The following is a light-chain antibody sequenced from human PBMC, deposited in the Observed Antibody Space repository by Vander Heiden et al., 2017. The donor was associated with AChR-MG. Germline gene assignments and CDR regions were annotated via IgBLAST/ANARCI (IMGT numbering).Light chain of an antibody. Sequence: QSVLTQPPSVSGAPAQRVTISCTGSSSNIGAGYDVHWYQQFPGTAPKLLIYGSSNRPSGVPDRFSGSKSGTSASLAITGLQAEDEADYYCQSYDNSLSGSWVFGGGTKLTVL. J-gene: IGLJ3*02. CDR2: GSS. CDR1: SSNIGAGYD. V-gene: IGLV1-40*01. CDR3: QSYDNSLSGSWV.